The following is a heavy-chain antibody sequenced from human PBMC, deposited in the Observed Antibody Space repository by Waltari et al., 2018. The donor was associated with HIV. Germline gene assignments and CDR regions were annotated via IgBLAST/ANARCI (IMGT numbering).Heavy chain of an antibody. V-gene: IGHV7-4-1*02. D-gene: IGHD6-19*01. CDR1: GYTFHTYA. CDR2: INTNTGKT. Sequence: QGQLVHSGSELKNPGASVQVSCTASGYTFHTYAMNSIRQATGPGLEWMGWINTNTGKTTYAQGFTGRFVFSLDTSVSTTYLQISSLKAEDTAVYYCARGPSPRGTSRWFYFDYWGQGTLVTVSS. CDR3: ARGPSPRGTSRWFYFDY. J-gene: IGHJ4*02.